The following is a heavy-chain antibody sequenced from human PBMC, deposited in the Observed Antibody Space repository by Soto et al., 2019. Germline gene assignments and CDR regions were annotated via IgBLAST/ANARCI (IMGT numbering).Heavy chain of an antibody. CDR3: ARDPSDFWSGSYYYGMDV. D-gene: IGHD3-3*01. CDR2: IWHDGSNK. J-gene: IGHJ6*02. CDR1: GFTFSSYG. Sequence: QVQLVESGGGVVQPGRSLRLSCAASGFTFSSYGMHWVRQAPGKGLEWVAVIWHDGSNKYYVDSVKGRFTISRDNSKNTLYLQMNSLRAEDTAVYYCARDPSDFWSGSYYYGMDVWGQGTTVTVSS. V-gene: IGHV3-33*01.